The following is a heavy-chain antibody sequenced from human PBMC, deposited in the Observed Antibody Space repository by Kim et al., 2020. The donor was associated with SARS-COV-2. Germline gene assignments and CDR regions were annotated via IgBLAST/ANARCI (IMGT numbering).Heavy chain of an antibody. V-gene: IGHV7-4-1*02. CDR3: WVEQLAQRPGEGAHDY. D-gene: IGHD6-13*01. CDR2: INTNTGNP. Sequence: ASVKVSCKASGYTFTSYAMNWVRQAPGQGLEWMGWINTNTGNPTYAQGFTGRFVFSLDTSVSTAYLQISSLKAEDTAVYYCWVEQLAQRPGEGAHDYWGQGTLVTVSS. J-gene: IGHJ4*02. CDR1: GYTFTSYA.